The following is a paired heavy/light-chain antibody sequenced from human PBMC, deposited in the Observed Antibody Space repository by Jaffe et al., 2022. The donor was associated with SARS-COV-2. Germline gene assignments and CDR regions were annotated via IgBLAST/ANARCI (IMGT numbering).Heavy chain of an antibody. V-gene: IGHV4-61*01. CDR1: GGSVNSATYY. CDR2: IYYSGST. CDR3: ARTALFDQWRGGHTFDI. D-gene: IGHD6-19*01. J-gene: IGHJ3*02. Sequence: QVQLQESGPGLVKPSETLSLTCTVSGGSVNSATYYWSWIRQPPGKGLEWIGYIYYSGSTSYNPSLKSRVTISVDTSKNQFSLRLSSVTAADTAVFYCARTALFDQWRGGHTFDIWGQGTMVTVSS.
Light chain of an antibody. J-gene: IGKJ4*01. V-gene: IGKV4-1*01. CDR1: QSVLYSSNNKNY. Sequence: DIVMTQSPDSLAVSLGERATINCKSSQSVLYSSNNKNYLAWYQQIPGQPPKLLIHWASTRESGVPDRFSGSGSGTDFTLTISSLQAEDVAVYYCQQYYTTPLTFGGGTKVEIK. CDR3: QQYYTTPLT. CDR2: WAS.